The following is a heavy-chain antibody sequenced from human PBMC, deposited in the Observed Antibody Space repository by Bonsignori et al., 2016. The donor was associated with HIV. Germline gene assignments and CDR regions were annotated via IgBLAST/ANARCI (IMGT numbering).Heavy chain of an antibody. Sequence: DVQLVESGGGLIQPGESLRLSCAASGFTLSSDYMTWVRQSPGKGLEWVSVIYSGGSTYYADSVKGRFTISRDISKNTLFLQMNSLRVEDTGVYYCARDPGNYNGMDVWGQGTTGHRLL. CDR2: IYSGGST. CDR1: GFTLSSDY. D-gene: IGHD1-7*01. V-gene: IGHV3-53*01. J-gene: IGHJ6*02. CDR3: ARDPGNYNGMDV.